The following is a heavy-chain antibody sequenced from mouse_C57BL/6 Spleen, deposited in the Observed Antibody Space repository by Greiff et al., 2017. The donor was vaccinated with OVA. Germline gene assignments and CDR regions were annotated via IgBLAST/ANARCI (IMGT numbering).Heavy chain of an antibody. CDR2: FWWADDK. J-gene: IGHJ4*01. CDR1: GFSLSTFGMG. D-gene: IGHD2-4*01. V-gene: IGHV8-8*01. CDR3: ARIPYDYDDYAMDY. Sequence: QVTLKVSGPGILQPSQTLSLTCSFSGFSLSTFGMGVGWIRQPSGKGLEWLAHFWWADDKSYNPALKSRLTISKDTSKNQVFLKSANVDTADTATYYCARIPYDYDDYAMDYWGQGTSVTVSS.